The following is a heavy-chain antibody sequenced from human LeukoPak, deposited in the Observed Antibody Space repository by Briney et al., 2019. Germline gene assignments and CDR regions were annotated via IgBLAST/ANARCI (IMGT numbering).Heavy chain of an antibody. J-gene: IGHJ4*02. D-gene: IGHD2-2*01. CDR1: GYAFTNYA. CDR2: ISAYNGNT. CDR3: ARGYCSSATCRHFDY. Sequence: ASVKVSCKASGYAFTNYAISWVRQAPGQGLEWMGWISAYNGNTNYAQKLQGRVTMTADTSTTTAYMELRSLGSDDTAVYYCARGYCSSATCRHFDYWGQGALVTVSS. V-gene: IGHV1-18*01.